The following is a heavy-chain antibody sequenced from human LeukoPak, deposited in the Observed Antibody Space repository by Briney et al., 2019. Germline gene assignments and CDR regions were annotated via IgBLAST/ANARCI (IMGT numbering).Heavy chain of an antibody. Sequence: GGSLRLSCAASGFTFSGYWMSWVRQAPGKGLEWVANINLDGSAKYYVDSVKGRFTISRDNAKNSLYLQMNSLRAEDTAVYYCARDPGVPGVYYNYFAPWGQGTLVTVSS. J-gene: IGHJ5*02. V-gene: IGHV3-7*01. CDR2: INLDGSAK. CDR3: ARDPGVPGVYYNYFAP. CDR1: GFTFSGYW. D-gene: IGHD3-10*01.